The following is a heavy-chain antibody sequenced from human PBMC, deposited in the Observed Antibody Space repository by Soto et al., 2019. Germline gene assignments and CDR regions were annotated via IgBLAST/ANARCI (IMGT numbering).Heavy chain of an antibody. CDR1: GFTFTTYA. D-gene: IGHD6-6*01. V-gene: IGHV3-23*01. Sequence: PGGSLRLSCAASGFTFTTYAMSWVRQAPGKGLEWVSAISGSGGSTYYADSVKGRFTISRDSSKNTLYLQMNSLRAEDTAVYYCARDSGYSSSSDYYYYYYMDVWGKGTTVTVSS. J-gene: IGHJ6*03. CDR2: ISGSGGST. CDR3: ARDSGYSSSSDYYYYYYMDV.